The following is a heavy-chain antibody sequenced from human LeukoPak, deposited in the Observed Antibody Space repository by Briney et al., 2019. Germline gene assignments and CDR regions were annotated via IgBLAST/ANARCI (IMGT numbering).Heavy chain of an antibody. CDR1: GGSISSYY. V-gene: IGHV4-4*07. Sequence: PSETLSLTCTVSGGSISSYYWSWIRQPAGKGLEWIGRIYNSESTNYNPSLRSRVTMSVDKSKNQFSLKVSSATAADTAVYYCARESSSGWELTNAFDIWGQGTMVTVSS. CDR2: IYNSEST. CDR3: ARESSSGWELTNAFDI. D-gene: IGHD6-19*01. J-gene: IGHJ3*02.